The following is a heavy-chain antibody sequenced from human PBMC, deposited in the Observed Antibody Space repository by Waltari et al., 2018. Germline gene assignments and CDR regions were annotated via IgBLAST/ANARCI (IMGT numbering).Heavy chain of an antibody. CDR3: ASGEGIYWYFDL. D-gene: IGHD4-17*01. V-gene: IGHV4-38-2*01. Sequence: GWIRQPPGKGLEWIGSIYHSGSTYSNPSLKSRVTISVDTSKTQFSLKLSSVTAADTAVYYCASGEGIYWYFDLWGRGTLVTFSS. J-gene: IGHJ2*01. CDR2: IYHSGST.